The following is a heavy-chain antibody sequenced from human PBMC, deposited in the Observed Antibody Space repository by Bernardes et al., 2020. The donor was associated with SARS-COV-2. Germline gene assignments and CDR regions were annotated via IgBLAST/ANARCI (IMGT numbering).Heavy chain of an antibody. J-gene: IGHJ4*02. CDR3: ATKWGMGEGPTWYYFDH. Sequence: GGSLRLSCAASGFVFRDAWMNWVRQAPGKGLEWVGHIRSDTDGGTTAYAEPVAGRFSISRDDSKDTLYLDLNSLKTEDTAVYYCATKWGMGEGPTWYYFDHWGQGILVTVSS. CDR2: IRSDTDGGTT. V-gene: IGHV3-15*01. D-gene: IGHD2-8*02. CDR1: GFVFRDAW.